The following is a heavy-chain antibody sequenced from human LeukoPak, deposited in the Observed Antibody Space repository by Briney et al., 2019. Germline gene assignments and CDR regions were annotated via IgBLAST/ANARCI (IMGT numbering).Heavy chain of an antibody. CDR1: GFTFSSYG. CDR3: TTDSSSDGPNGY. Sequence: GGSLRLSCAASGFTFSSYGMHWVRQAPGKGLEWVAVIWYDGSNKYYADSVKGRFTISRDNSKNTLYLQMNSLKTEDTAVYYCTTDSSSDGPNGYWGQGTLVTVSS. D-gene: IGHD4/OR15-4a*01. CDR2: IWYDGSNK. J-gene: IGHJ4*02. V-gene: IGHV3-33*01.